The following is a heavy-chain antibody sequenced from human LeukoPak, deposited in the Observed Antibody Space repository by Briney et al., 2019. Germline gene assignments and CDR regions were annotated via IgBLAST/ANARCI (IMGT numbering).Heavy chain of an antibody. CDR1: GFTFSTYA. Sequence: GGSLRLSCAASGFTFSTYAMTWVRQAPGKGLEWVSVIFNSGTSTYYADSVKGRFTISRDNSKNTLHLQMSSLRAEDTAVYYCAKDMYGDFGGVAYWGQGTLVTVSS. J-gene: IGHJ4*02. CDR2: IFNSGTST. V-gene: IGHV3-23*01. D-gene: IGHD4-17*01. CDR3: AKDMYGDFGGVAY.